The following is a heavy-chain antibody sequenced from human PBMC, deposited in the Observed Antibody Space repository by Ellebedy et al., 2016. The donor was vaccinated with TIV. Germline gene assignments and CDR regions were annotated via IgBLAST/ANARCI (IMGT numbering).Heavy chain of an antibody. Sequence: MPSESLSLTCTASGGPISSYYWSWIRQPPGKGLERIGYIYYSGSTNYNPSLKSRVTISVDTSKNQFSLKLSSVTAADTAVYYCASLGSGWLFDYWGQGTLVTVSS. V-gene: IGHV4-59*01. D-gene: IGHD6-19*01. CDR3: ASLGSGWLFDY. J-gene: IGHJ4*02. CDR2: IYYSGST. CDR1: GGPISSYY.